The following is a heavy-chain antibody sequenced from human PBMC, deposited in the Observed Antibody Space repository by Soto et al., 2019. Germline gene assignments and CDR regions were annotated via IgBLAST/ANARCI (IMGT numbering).Heavy chain of an antibody. CDR1: GYSFAGYW. CDR3: ARQIYDSDTGPNFQYYFDS. J-gene: IGHJ4*02. CDR2: IDPSDSQT. D-gene: IGHD3-22*01. V-gene: IGHV5-10-1*01. Sequence: PGKSLKISCKGFGYSFAGYWITWVRQKPGKGLEWMGRIDPSDSQTYYSPSFRGHVTISATKSITTVFLQWSSLRASDTAMYYCARQIYDSDTGPNFQYYFDSWGQGTPVTVSS.